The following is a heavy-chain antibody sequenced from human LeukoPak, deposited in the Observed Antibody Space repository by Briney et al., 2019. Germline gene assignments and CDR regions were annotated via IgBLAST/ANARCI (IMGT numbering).Heavy chain of an antibody. CDR1: GFTFSTYS. Sequence: GGSLRLSCAASGFTFSTYSMNWVRQTPGKGLEWVSYISSSSSSTMYYADSVKGRFTTSGDNAKNSLSLQMYSLRAEDTAVYYCARLQGSGSFSSFDYWGQGTLVTVSS. CDR2: ISSSSSSTM. D-gene: IGHD3-10*01. CDR3: ARLQGSGSFSSFDY. J-gene: IGHJ4*02. V-gene: IGHV3-48*01.